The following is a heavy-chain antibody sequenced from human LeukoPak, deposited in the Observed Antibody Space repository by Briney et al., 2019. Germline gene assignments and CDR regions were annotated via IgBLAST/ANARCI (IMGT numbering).Heavy chain of an antibody. CDR2: INHSGST. CDR3: ARDSGYSSSDY. Sequence: SETLSLTCAVSGGSFSGYYWSWIRQPPRKGLEWIGEINHSGSTNYNPSLKSRVTISVDTSKNQFSLKLSSVTAADTAVYYCARDSGYSSSDYWGQGTLVTVSS. CDR1: GGSFSGYY. J-gene: IGHJ4*02. D-gene: IGHD6-13*01. V-gene: IGHV4-34*01.